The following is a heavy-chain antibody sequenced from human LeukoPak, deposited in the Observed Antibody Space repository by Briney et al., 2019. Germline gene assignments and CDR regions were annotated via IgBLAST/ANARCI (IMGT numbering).Heavy chain of an antibody. V-gene: IGHV1-18*01. CDR1: GYNFNRYT. CDR2: VSTSNGDT. Sequence: ASVKVSCKTSGYNFNRYTITWVRQAPGQGLEWMGWVSTSNGDTNYAENFQSRLTMTAETVTKTAYMELRRLRSGDTAIYFCARVSDTSMVTPGFDSWGQGTLVTVSS. D-gene: IGHD5-18*01. J-gene: IGHJ4*02. CDR3: ARVSDTSMVTPGFDS.